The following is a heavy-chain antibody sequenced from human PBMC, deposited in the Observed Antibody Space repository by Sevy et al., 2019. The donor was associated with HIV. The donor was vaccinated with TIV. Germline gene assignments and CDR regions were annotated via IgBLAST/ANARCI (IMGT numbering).Heavy chain of an antibody. J-gene: IGHJ4*02. D-gene: IGHD1-26*01. CDR3: VKDRSGSYSFDY. CDR1: GFTFDDYT. V-gene: IGHV3-9*01. CDR2: ISWSSGNI. Sequence: GGSLRLSCAASGFTFDDYTMNWVRQAPGKGLEWISGISWSSGNIAYADSVEGRFTISRDNAKNCLYLQMNSLRIEDTGLYYCVKDRSGSYSFDYWGQGTLVTVSS.